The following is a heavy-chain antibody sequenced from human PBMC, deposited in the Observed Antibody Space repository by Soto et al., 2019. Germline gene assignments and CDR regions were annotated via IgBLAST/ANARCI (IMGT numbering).Heavy chain of an antibody. CDR2: NYYSGST. CDR3: ARQRTTYYYDSSGRNAFDI. D-gene: IGHD3-22*01. J-gene: IGHJ3*02. Sequence: QLQLQESGPGLVKPSETLSLTCTVSGGSISSSSYYWGWIRQPPGKGLEWIGSNYYSGSTYYNPSLKSRVTISVDTSKNQFSLKLSSVTAADTAVYYCARQRTTYYYDSSGRNAFDIWGQGTMVTVSS. V-gene: IGHV4-39*01. CDR1: GGSISSSSYY.